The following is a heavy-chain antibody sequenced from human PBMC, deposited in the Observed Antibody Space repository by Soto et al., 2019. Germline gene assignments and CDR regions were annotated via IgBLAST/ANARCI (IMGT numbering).Heavy chain of an antibody. CDR3: ARAPLISIFFAYGMDV. V-gene: IGHV4-31*03. Sequence: QVQLQESGPGLVKPSQTLSLTCTVSGGSISSGDYYWIWIRQHPGKGLEWIGYIYYSGSTYYNPSLKSRVTLSVAPSRNQFSLKLSSVTAADTAVYYCARAPLISIFFAYGMDVWGQGTTVTVSS. J-gene: IGHJ6*02. D-gene: IGHD3-3*02. CDR2: IYYSGST. CDR1: GGSISSGDYY.